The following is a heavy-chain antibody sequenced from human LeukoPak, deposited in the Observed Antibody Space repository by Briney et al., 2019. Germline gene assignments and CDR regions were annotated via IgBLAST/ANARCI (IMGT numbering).Heavy chain of an antibody. J-gene: IGHJ4*02. D-gene: IGHD1-26*01. CDR1: GFTFSDHY. Sequence: PGRSLRLSCAASGFTFSDHYMDWVRQAPGKGLEWVGRTRNKAHSYTTEYAASVKGRFTISRDDSKNSLYLQMNSLKTEDTAVYYCARYLVGASALYYFDYWGQGTLVTVSS. CDR2: TRNKAHSYTT. V-gene: IGHV3-72*01. CDR3: ARYLVGASALYYFDY.